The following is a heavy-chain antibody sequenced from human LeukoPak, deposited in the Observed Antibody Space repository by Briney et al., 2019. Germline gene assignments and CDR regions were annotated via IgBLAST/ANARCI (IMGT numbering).Heavy chain of an antibody. CDR1: GYTFTTYD. D-gene: IGHD2-15*01. Sequence: ASVKVSCKASGYTFTTYDINWLRQATGQGLEWMGWMNPNSANTGYAQKFQGRVTMTRNTSISAVYMELSSLRSEDTAMYYCARGRSCSGSSCYSFDYWGRGTLVTVSS. CDR2: MNPNSANT. CDR3: ARGRSCSGSSCYSFDY. V-gene: IGHV1-8*01. J-gene: IGHJ4*02.